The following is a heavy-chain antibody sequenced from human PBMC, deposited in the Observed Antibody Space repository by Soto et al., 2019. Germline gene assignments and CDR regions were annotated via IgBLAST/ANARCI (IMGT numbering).Heavy chain of an antibody. V-gene: IGHV3-30-3*01. CDR3: ARSNVHYDFWSGSVGRIYYFDY. CDR1: GFTFSSYA. CDR2: ISYDGSNK. D-gene: IGHD3-3*01. J-gene: IGHJ4*02. Sequence: HPGGSLRLSCAASGFTFSSYAMHWVRQAPGKGLEWVAVISYDGSNKYYADSVKGRFTISRDNSKNTLYLQMNSLRSDDTAVYYCARSNVHYDFWSGSVGRIYYFDYWGQGTLVTVSS.